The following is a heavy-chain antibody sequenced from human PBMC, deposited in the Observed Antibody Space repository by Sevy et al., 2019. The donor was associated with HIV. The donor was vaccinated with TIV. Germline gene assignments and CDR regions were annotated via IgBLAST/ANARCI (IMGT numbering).Heavy chain of an antibody. CDR3: ATRLGYCSGSSCYPPEYFHH. J-gene: IGHJ1*01. CDR2: IYYSGNT. CDR1: GGSISSSSYY. Sequence: SETLSLTCIVSGGSISSSSYYWGWIRPPPGKGLEWIGSIYYSGNTYYNPSLKSRVTISVDTSKEQLSLKLSSVTAAGTAVYYCATRLGYCSGSSCYPPEYFHHWGQGTLVTVSS. D-gene: IGHD2-15*01. V-gene: IGHV4-39*01.